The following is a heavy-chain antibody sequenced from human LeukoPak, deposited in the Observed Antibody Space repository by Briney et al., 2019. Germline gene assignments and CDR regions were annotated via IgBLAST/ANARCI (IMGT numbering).Heavy chain of an antibody. Sequence: SETLSLTCTVSGGSISSGSYYWSWIRQPAGKGLEWIGRIYTSGSTNYNPSLKSRVTISVDTSKNQFSLKLSSVTAADTAVYYCAGGGAQEFDYWGQGTLVTVSS. CDR3: AGGGAQEFDY. CDR1: GGSISSGSYY. V-gene: IGHV4-61*02. J-gene: IGHJ4*02. D-gene: IGHD3-16*01. CDR2: IYTSGST.